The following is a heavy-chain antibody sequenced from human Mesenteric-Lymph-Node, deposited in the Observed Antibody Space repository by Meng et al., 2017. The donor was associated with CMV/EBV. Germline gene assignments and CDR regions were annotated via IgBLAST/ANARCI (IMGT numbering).Heavy chain of an antibody. D-gene: IGHD3-9*01. CDR1: GGAFSGYY. Sequence: GEGLLKPSETLSVTLAVYGGAFSGYYWNWIRQSPEKGLEWIGEINHSGSTTYNPSFTSRIIISVDTSTNQISLNMSSVTAADTAVYYCARGSSYDILTGYFDYWGQGALVTVSS. V-gene: IGHV4-34*01. CDR3: ARGSSYDILTGYFDY. J-gene: IGHJ4*02. CDR2: INHSGST.